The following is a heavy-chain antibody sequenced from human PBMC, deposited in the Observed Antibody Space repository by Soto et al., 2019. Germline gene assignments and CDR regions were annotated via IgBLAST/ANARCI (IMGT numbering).Heavy chain of an antibody. V-gene: IGHV4-30-4*01. D-gene: IGHD3-3*01. CDR2: IYYSGHT. Sequence: PSETLSLTCTVSGGSITSGDNYWSWIRQPPGKGLEWIGYIYYSGHTYYNPSLKSRLTISVDTSKNHFSLRLSSVTAADTAVYYCARADWSGWGLRPFDSWGQGALVTVSS. J-gene: IGHJ4*02. CDR1: GGSITSGDNY. CDR3: ARADWSGWGLRPFDS.